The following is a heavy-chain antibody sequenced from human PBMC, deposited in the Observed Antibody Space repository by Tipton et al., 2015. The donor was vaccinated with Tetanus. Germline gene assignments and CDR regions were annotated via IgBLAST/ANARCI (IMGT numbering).Heavy chain of an antibody. CDR2: IFHSGST. J-gene: IGHJ6*02. D-gene: IGHD3-16*01. CDR1: GGSMSNNY. Sequence: TLSLTCTVSGGSMSNNYWRWIRQPPGKGLERIAYIFHSGSTNYNPSLKSRVTISVDTSKNQFSLRLSSVTAADTAVYYCARDHGITWGGMGYYYGMDVWGQGTTVTVSS. V-gene: IGHV4-30-4*01. CDR3: ARDHGITWGGMGYYYGMDV.